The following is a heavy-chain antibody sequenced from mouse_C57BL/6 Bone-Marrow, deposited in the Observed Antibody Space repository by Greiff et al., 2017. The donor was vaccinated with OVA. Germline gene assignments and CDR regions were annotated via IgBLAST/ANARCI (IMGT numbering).Heavy chain of an antibody. CDR1: GFTFSSYG. D-gene: IGHD1-1*01. CDR3: ARRYYGSSYGYFDV. Sequence: EVKLMESGGDLVKPGGSLKLSCAASGFTFSSYGMSWVRQTPDKRLEWVATISSGGSYTYYPDSVKGRFPISRDNAKNTLYLQMSSLKSEDTAMYYCARRYYGSSYGYFDVWGTGTTVTVSS. V-gene: IGHV5-6*02. J-gene: IGHJ1*03. CDR2: ISSGGSYT.